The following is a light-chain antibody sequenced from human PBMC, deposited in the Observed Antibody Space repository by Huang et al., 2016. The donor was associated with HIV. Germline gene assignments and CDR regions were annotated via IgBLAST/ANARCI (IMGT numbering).Light chain of an antibody. CDR2: STS. J-gene: IGKJ3*01. CDR3: QQYLKWPFT. Sequence: EIVMTQSPATLSVSPGEGATFSCGASQSISSHLAWYQQIPGQAPRLLIYSTSTRATGIPARFRGSGSGTEFTLTISSLQSEDFAIYYCQQYLKWPFTFGPGTKVEIK. CDR1: QSISSH. V-gene: IGKV3-15*01.